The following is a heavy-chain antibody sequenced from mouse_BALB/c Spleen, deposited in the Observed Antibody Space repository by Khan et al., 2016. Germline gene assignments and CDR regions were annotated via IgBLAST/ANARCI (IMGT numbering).Heavy chain of an antibody. D-gene: IGHD1-1*01. CDR2: ISSGGTT. Sequence: EVELVESGGGLVKPGGSLKLSCAASGFTFSSHAMSWVRQTPEKRLEWVASISSGGTTFYQDSLKGRFTISRDNARNILYLQMSSLRSDDTAMYYCVRGLIMVVDDFDYWGQVTTLTVSS. CDR1: GFTFSSHA. V-gene: IGHV5-6-5*01. CDR3: VRGLIMVVDDFDY. J-gene: IGHJ2*01.